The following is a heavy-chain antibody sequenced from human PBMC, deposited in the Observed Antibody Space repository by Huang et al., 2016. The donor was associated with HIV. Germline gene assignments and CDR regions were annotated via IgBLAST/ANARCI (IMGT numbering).Heavy chain of an antibody. V-gene: IGHV3-7*01. Sequence: VESGGRLVQPGGSIRLSCVGSTFRFGAYWMSWVRQSQGKGLECVANIKQDESEKYYVDSVKGRFNISRDNAKKVLFLEMNNVRVEDTATYYCATKTAAMDIWGQGTTVTVS. CDR2: IKQDESEK. CDR3: ATKTAAMDI. D-gene: IGHD1-7*01. CDR1: TFRFGAYW. J-gene: IGHJ6*02.